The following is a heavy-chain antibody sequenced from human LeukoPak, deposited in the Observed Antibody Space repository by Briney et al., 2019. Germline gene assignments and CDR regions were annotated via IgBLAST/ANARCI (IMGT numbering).Heavy chain of an antibody. CDR2: IYNSGST. D-gene: IGHD3-10*01. J-gene: IGHJ5*02. CDR3: ASCPKLDDWFDP. Sequence: PSETLSLTCTVSGYSISSGYYWGWIRQPPGKGLEWIGSIYNSGSTYYNPSLKSRVTISVDTSKNQFSLKLSSVTAADTAVYYCASCPKLDDWFDPWGQGTLVTVSS. V-gene: IGHV4-38-2*02. CDR1: GYSISSGYY.